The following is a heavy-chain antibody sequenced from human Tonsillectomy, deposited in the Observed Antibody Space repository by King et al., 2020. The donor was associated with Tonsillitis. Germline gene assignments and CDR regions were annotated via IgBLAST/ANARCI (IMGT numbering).Heavy chain of an antibody. CDR3: ARDGGGAVAGIGYNWFDP. V-gene: IGHV1-2*02. CDR1: GYTFTGFY. Sequence: VQLVESGAEVMKPGASVKVSCKASGYTFTGFYMHWVRQAPGQGLEWMGWINPNSGGTNYAQKFQGRVTMTSDTSISTAYMELSSLRSDDTAVYYCARDGGGAVAGIGYNWFDPWGQGTLVTVSS. D-gene: IGHD6-19*01. J-gene: IGHJ5*02. CDR2: INPNSGGT.